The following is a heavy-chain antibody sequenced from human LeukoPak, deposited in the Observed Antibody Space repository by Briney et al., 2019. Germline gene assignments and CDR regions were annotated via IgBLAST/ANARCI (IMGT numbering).Heavy chain of an antibody. CDR2: INPNSGGT. Sequence: GASVKVSCEASGYTFTGYYMHWVRQAPGQGLEWMGWINPNSGGTNYAQKFQGRFTMTGDTSISTAYMELSRLRSDDTAMYYCVREVVYDTSGHYHYNYWGQGTLVTVSS. V-gene: IGHV1-2*02. CDR1: GYTFTGYY. J-gene: IGHJ4*02. D-gene: IGHD3-22*01. CDR3: VREVVYDTSGHYHYNY.